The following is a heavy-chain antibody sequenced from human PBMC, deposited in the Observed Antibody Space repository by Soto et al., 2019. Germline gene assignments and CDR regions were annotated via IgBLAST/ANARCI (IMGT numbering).Heavy chain of an antibody. V-gene: IGHV1-46*01. CDR3: ANDGTDYYYGMDV. Sequence: ASVKVSCKASGYTFTSYYMHWVRQAPGQGLEWMGIINPSGGSTSYAQKFQGRVTMTRDTSTSTVYMELSSLRSEDTAVYYCANDGTDYYYGMDVWGQGTTVTVSS. D-gene: IGHD1-1*01. J-gene: IGHJ6*02. CDR2: INPSGGST. CDR1: GYTFTSYY.